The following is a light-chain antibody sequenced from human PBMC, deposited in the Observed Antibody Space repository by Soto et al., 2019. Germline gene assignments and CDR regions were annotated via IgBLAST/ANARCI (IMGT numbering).Light chain of an antibody. V-gene: IGKV3-11*01. J-gene: IGKJ4*01. Sequence: EIVLTQCPATLSLSPGARATLSCRASQSVSNYLAWYQQKPGPAPRLLIYDASNRATGIPARFSGSGSGTDFPPTISSLEPEDSAVYYCHLRSNWPTFGAGTKVDIK. CDR3: HLRSNWPT. CDR2: DAS. CDR1: QSVSNY.